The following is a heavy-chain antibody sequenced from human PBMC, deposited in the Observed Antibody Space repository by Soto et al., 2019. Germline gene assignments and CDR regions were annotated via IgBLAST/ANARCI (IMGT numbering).Heavy chain of an antibody. Sequence: GGSLRLSCAASGFTFSSYWMSWVRQAPGKGLEWVANIKQDGSEKYYVDSVKGRFTISRDNAKNSLYLQMNSRRAEDTAVYYCARVVGSTYYDSSGGMDVWGQGTTVTVSS. CDR2: IKQDGSEK. CDR3: ARVVGSTYYDSSGGMDV. V-gene: IGHV3-7*01. J-gene: IGHJ6*02. D-gene: IGHD3-3*01. CDR1: GFTFSSYW.